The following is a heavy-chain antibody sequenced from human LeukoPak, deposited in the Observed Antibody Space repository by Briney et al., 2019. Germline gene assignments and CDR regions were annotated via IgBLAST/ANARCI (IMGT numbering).Heavy chain of an antibody. Sequence: SETLSLTCAVYDGSFSGYSWSWIRQPPGKGLEWIGSFYYSGITHYNPSLKSRVTVSVDTSKNQFSLKLSSVTAADTAVYYCANSQYPIAAADGWFDPWGQGFLVTVSS. CDR2: FYYSGIT. CDR1: DGSFSGYS. CDR3: ANSQYPIAAADGWFDP. V-gene: IGHV4-34*01. D-gene: IGHD6-13*01. J-gene: IGHJ5*02.